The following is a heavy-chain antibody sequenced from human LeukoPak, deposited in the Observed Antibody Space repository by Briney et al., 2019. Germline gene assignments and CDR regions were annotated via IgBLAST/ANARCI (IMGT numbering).Heavy chain of an antibody. Sequence: GASVKVSCKASGYTFTGYYMHWVRQAPGQGLEWMGGIIPIFGTANYAQKFQGRVTMTEDTSTDTAYMELSSLRSEDTAVYYCATGLWFGKYLDVWGKGTTVTISS. V-gene: IGHV1-69*06. CDR1: GYTFTGYY. CDR2: IIPIFGTA. CDR3: ATGLWFGKYLDV. J-gene: IGHJ6*04. D-gene: IGHD3-10*01.